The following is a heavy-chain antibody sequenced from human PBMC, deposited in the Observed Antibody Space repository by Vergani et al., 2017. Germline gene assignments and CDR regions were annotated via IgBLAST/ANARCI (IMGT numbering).Heavy chain of an antibody. D-gene: IGHD3-10*01. Sequence: QVQLQESGPGLVKPSETLTLTCDVSDSSIMTNPYWGWFRQSPGKGVEWIGCIHHSGDTHYNSSLKSRVSILFLSSSKFSLSLTSVTAADTAIYYCARHRGSGGFFPSSYFYGMDVWGHGTTVTVSS. J-gene: IGHJ6*02. CDR2: IHHSGDT. CDR1: DSSIMTNPY. V-gene: IGHV4-38-2*01. CDR3: ARHRGSGGFFPSSYFYGMDV.